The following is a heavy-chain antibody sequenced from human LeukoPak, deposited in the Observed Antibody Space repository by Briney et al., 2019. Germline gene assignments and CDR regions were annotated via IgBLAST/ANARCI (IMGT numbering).Heavy chain of an antibody. J-gene: IGHJ4*02. CDR2: IYYTGST. D-gene: IGHD6-19*01. CDR3: ARRRGWYPVDY. CDR1: GGSISSSSYY. V-gene: IGHV4-39*01. Sequence: SETLSLTCTVSGGSISSSSYYWGWIRQPPGKGLEWVGTIYYTGSTYYNPSLKSRVTISVDTSKNQCSLKLSSVTAADTAVYYCARRRGWYPVDYWAQGTLVTVSS.